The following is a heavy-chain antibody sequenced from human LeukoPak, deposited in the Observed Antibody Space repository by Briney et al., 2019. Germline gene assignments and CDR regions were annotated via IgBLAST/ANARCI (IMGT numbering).Heavy chain of an antibody. J-gene: IGHJ4*02. Sequence: GGSLRLSCAASGFTFSHFWMSWVRQAPGKGLEWVAYIKKTGSETYYVDSVKGRFTISRDNAKNTLFLQMNSLRVEDTAVYYCSKDLSGAHDYWGQGTVVTVSS. D-gene: IGHD4-17*01. V-gene: IGHV3-7*01. CDR2: IKKTGSET. CDR1: GFTFSHFW. CDR3: SKDLSGAHDY.